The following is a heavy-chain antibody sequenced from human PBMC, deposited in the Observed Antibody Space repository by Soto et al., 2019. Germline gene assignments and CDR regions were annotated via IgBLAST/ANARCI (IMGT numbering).Heavy chain of an antibody. D-gene: IGHD3-22*01. CDR2: ISWDGGST. CDR1: GFTFDDYT. J-gene: IGHJ6*01. V-gene: IGHV3-43*01. Sequence: PGGSLRLSCAASGFTFDDYTMHWVRQAPGKGLEWVSLISWDGGSTYYADSVKGRFTISRDNSKNSLYLQMNSLRTEDTALYYCAKDMIGKYYYGMDVWGQGTTVTVSS. CDR3: AKDMIGKYYYGMDV.